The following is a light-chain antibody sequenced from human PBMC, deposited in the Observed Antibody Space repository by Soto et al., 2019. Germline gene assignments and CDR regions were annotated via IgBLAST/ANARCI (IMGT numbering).Light chain of an antibody. J-gene: IGKJ2*01. CDR1: QSISSY. V-gene: IGKV1-39*01. CDR2: AES. Sequence: DIQMTQSPSSLSASVGDRVTITCRASQSISSYLNWYQQKPGKAPKLLIYAESSLQSGVPSRFSGSGSGTDFTLTFSSLQPEDFATYYCQQSYSTSSYTFVQETKLEIK. CDR3: QQSYSTSSYT.